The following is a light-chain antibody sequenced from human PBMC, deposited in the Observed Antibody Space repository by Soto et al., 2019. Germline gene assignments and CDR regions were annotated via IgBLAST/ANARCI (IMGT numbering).Light chain of an antibody. CDR2: GAS. J-gene: IGKJ5*01. CDR1: QSVSSN. Sequence: EMVMTQSPATLSVSPGERATLSCRTSQSVSSNLAWYQQKPGQAPRLLIYGASTRATGIPAMFSGSGSGTEFTLTISSLQSEDFAVYYCQQYYDWPITFGQGTRLEIK. CDR3: QQYYDWPIT. V-gene: IGKV3-15*01.